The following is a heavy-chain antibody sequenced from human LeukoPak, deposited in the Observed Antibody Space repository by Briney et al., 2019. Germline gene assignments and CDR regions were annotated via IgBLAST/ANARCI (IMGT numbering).Heavy chain of an antibody. CDR2: INPNSGGT. V-gene: IGHV1-2*06. J-gene: IGHJ5*02. CDR1: GYTFTGYY. CDR3: ARDQGYCGGDCYSRFHWFDP. Sequence: ASVKVSCKASGYTFTGYYMHWVRQAPGQGLEWMGRINPNSGGTNYAQKFQGRVTMTRDTSISTAYMELSRLRSDDTAVYYCARDQGYCGGDCYSRFHWFDPWGQGTLVTVSS. D-gene: IGHD2-21*02.